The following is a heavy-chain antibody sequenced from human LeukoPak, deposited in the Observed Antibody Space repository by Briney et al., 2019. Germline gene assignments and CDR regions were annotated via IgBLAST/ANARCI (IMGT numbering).Heavy chain of an antibody. D-gene: IGHD2-2*01. CDR3: ARDGCSSTSCPPWNYYYYMDV. CDR2: INANSGGT. V-gene: IGHV1-2*02. Sequence: ASVKVSCKASRYTFTGYYMHWVRQAPGQGIEGMGWINANSGGTNYALKFQGSVTMTRNTSISTAYMELSRLRSDDTAVYYCARDGCSSTSCPPWNYYYYMDVWGKGTTVTVSS. CDR1: RYTFTGYY. J-gene: IGHJ6*03.